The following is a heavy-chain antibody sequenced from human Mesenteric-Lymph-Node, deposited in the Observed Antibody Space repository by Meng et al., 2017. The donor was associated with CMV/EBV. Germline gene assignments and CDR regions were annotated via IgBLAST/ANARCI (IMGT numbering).Heavy chain of an antibody. Sequence: GGSMSAANWWNGVRQRPGQGLEGRGEVYENGNTNYNPSIKSRVTISVDKSKNQISLRLTSVTAADTAVYYCAGDMIRGVRDNWFDPWGQGILVTVSS. CDR3: AGDMIRGVRDNWFDP. D-gene: IGHD3-10*01. CDR1: GGSMSAANW. J-gene: IGHJ5*02. V-gene: IGHV4-4*02. CDR2: VYENGNT.